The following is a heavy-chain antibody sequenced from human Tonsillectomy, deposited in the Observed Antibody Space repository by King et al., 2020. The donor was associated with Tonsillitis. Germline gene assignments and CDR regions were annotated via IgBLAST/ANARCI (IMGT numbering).Heavy chain of an antibody. J-gene: IGHJ4*02. D-gene: IGHD1-14*01. Sequence: QLQESGPGLVKPSETLSLTCIVSGGSIISYHWSWIRQSPGKGLEWIGYIYYSGSTAYNPSLNSRVTMSVDTSKNQFSLKLSSVAAADTAVYYCARVHRGWEPFFDYRGQGTLVTVSS. V-gene: IGHV4-59*01. CDR2: IYYSGST. CDR1: GGSIISYH. CDR3: ARVHRGWEPFFDY.